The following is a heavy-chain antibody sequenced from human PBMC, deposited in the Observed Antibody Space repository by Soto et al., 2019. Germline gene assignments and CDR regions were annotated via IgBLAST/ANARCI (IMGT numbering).Heavy chain of an antibody. Sequence: QVQLVESGGGVVQPGRSLRLSCAASGFTFSSYGMHWVRQAPGKGLEWVAVISYDGSNKYYADSVKGRFTISRENSKNPRYLQMNSLRAEDTAVYYCAKEVWSGPMDVWGQGTTVTVSS. CDR3: AKEVWSGPMDV. V-gene: IGHV3-30*18. CDR2: ISYDGSNK. J-gene: IGHJ6*02. CDR1: GFTFSSYG. D-gene: IGHD3-3*01.